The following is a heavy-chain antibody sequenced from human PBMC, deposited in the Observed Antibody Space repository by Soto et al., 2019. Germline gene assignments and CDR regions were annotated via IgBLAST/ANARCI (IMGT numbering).Heavy chain of an antibody. D-gene: IGHD2-8*01. CDR3: ALISARRNDFEV. CDR2: ITLYNGNT. V-gene: IGHV1-18*01. CDR1: NYLFGAFG. Sequence: QVQLVQSGAEVKNPGASVKVSCQASNYLFGAFGLIWLRQAPGQRLEWMGWITLYNGNTHYAERLQDRGTMTADKSTTTAYMEVRSLTSHDTAVYFCALISARRNDFEVWGQGTVITVSS. J-gene: IGHJ3*01.